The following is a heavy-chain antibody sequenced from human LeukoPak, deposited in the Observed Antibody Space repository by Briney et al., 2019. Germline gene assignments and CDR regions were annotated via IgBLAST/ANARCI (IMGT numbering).Heavy chain of an antibody. D-gene: IGHD5-18*01. V-gene: IGHV4-39*07. CDR3: ARDICGYNYGCFDS. CDR1: GGSIISSSYY. CDR2: IYYTGST. Sequence: SETLSLTCTVSGGSIISSSYYWGWIRQPPGKGLEWIGSIYYTGSTYYNPSLRSRVTMSVDTSRNQFSLNLRSVTAADTAVYYCARDICGYNYGCFDSWGQGTLVTVSS. J-gene: IGHJ4*02.